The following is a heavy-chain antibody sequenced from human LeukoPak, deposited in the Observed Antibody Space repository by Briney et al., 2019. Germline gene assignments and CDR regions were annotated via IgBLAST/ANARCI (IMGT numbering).Heavy chain of an antibody. CDR2: ISGGGGGA. CDR3: ARELSSGWYYFDY. J-gene: IGHJ4*02. V-gene: IGHV3-23*01. D-gene: IGHD6-19*01. CDR1: GFTFRNYA. Sequence: GGSLRLSCAASGFTFRNYAMSWVRQAPGKGLEWVSVISGGGGGAYYADSLKGRFTISRDNAKNTLYLQMNSLRAEDTAVYYCARELSSGWYYFDYWGQGTLVTVSS.